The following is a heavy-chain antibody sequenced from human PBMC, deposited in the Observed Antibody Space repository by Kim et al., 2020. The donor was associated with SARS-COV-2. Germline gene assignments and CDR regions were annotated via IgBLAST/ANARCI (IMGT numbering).Heavy chain of an antibody. CDR1: GGTFSSDA. V-gene: IGHV1-69*13. CDR3: ARSLYDIRTNHYYGLDV. Sequence: SVKVSCKASGGTFSSDALNWVRQAPGQGLEWMGGIIPLFRRTNYAQKFQGRLTITADESTSTAYMELTSLRFEDTAMYFCARSLYDIRTNHYYGLDVWG. D-gene: IGHD3-9*01. J-gene: IGHJ6*02. CDR2: IIPLFRRT.